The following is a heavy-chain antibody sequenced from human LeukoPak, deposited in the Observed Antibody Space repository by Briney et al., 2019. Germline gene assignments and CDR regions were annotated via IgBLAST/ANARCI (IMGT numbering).Heavy chain of an antibody. CDR2: IYPGDSDT. D-gene: IGHD3-10*01. J-gene: IGHJ4*02. CDR1: GYSFTSYW. Sequence: GESLKISCKGSGYSFTSYWIGWVSQMPGKGLEWMGIIYPGDSDTRYSPSFQGQVTISADKSISTAYLQWSSLKASDTAMYYCARPSMVRGVISRFDYWGQGTLVTVSS. CDR3: ARPSMVRGVISRFDY. V-gene: IGHV5-51*01.